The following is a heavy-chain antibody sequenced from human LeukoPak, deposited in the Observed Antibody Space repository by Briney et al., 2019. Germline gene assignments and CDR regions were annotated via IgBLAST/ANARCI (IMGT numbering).Heavy chain of an antibody. D-gene: IGHD6-19*01. CDR2: VHYSGST. Sequence: SETLSLTCAVSGGSISSGDYSWTWIRQPPGKGLKWIGYVHYSGSTYYNPSLKSRVTISVDMSKSQFSLKLSSVTAADTAVYYCVRTEAVAGTGNWFDPWGQGTLVTVSS. CDR3: VRTEAVAGTGNWFDP. CDR1: GGSISSGDYS. J-gene: IGHJ5*02. V-gene: IGHV4-30-4*07.